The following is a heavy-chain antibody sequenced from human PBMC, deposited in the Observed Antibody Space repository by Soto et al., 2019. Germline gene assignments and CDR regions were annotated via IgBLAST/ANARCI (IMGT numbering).Heavy chain of an antibody. V-gene: IGHV1-8*01. CDR1: GYTFTSYD. CDR2: MNPNSGNT. J-gene: IGHJ6*02. D-gene: IGHD3-3*01. Sequence: QVQLVQSGAEVKKPGASVKVSCKASGYTFTSYDINWVRQATGQGLEWMGWMNPNSGNTGYAQKFQGRVTMTRNTSISTAYMELSSLRSEDTAVYYCAKDPLGFWSGYYTDYYYGMDVWGQGTTVTVSS. CDR3: AKDPLGFWSGYYTDYYYGMDV.